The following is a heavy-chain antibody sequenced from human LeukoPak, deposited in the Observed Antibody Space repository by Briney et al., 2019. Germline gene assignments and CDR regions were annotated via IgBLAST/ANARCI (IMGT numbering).Heavy chain of an antibody. Sequence: ETLSLTCTVSGGSISSSSYYWGWIRQPPGKGLEWIGSIYYSGSTYYNPSLKSRVTISVDTSKNQFSLKLSSVTAADTAVYYCARYYYGSGSYYEHDAFDIWGQGTMVTVSS. CDR3: ARYYYGSGSYYEHDAFDI. V-gene: IGHV4-39*07. D-gene: IGHD3-10*01. CDR1: GGSISSSSYY. J-gene: IGHJ3*02. CDR2: IYYSGST.